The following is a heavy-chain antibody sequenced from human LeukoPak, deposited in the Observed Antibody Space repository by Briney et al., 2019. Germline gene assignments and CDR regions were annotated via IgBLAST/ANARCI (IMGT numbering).Heavy chain of an antibody. D-gene: IGHD4-17*01. CDR2: ISAYNGYT. V-gene: IGHV1-18*01. CDR1: GYTFPNYG. Sequence: ASVKVSCKASGYTFPNYGFNWVRQAPGQGFEWMGWISAYNGYTRYAQKVQGRVTMTTDTSTSTAYMELRSLRSDDTAVYYCAREGDYGDYIGWFDPWGQGTLVTVSS. J-gene: IGHJ5*02. CDR3: AREGDYGDYIGWFDP.